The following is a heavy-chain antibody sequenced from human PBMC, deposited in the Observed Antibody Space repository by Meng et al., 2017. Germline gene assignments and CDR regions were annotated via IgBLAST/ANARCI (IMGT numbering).Heavy chain of an antibody. CDR3: ARDHRPLDYVWGSYRLLDP. V-gene: IGHV3-7*01. J-gene: IGHJ5*02. D-gene: IGHD3-16*01. CDR1: RFTFSSYW. Sequence: GESLKISCAASRFTFSSYWMSWVRQAPGKGLEWVANIKQDGSEEYYVDSVKGRFTISRDNSKNTLYLQMNSLRAEDTAVYYCARDHRPLDYVWGSYRLLDPWGQGTLVTVSS. CDR2: IKQDGSEE.